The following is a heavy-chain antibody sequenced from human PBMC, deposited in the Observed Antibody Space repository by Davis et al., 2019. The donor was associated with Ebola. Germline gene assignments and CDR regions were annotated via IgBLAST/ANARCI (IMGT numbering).Heavy chain of an antibody. D-gene: IGHD1-26*01. CDR1: GFTFGIYW. CDR3: ATERLSSGSYYFGTGYYYGMDV. J-gene: IGHJ6*04. V-gene: IGHV3-23*01. CDR2: ISGSGGST. Sequence: GESLKISCAASGFTFGIYWMSWVRQAPGKGLEWVSAISGSGGSTYYADSVKGRFTISRDNSKNTLYLQMNSLRSEDTAVYYCATERLSSGSYYFGTGYYYGMDVWGKGTTVTVSS.